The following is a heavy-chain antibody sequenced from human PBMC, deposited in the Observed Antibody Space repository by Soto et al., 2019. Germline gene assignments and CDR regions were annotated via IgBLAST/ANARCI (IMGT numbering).Heavy chain of an antibody. CDR1: GGSIISSSYY. CDR2: IYYSGST. CDR3: ARLPITMVRGVNNWFDP. J-gene: IGHJ5*02. V-gene: IGHV4-39*01. D-gene: IGHD3-10*01. Sequence: NPSETLSLTCTVSGGSIISSSYYWVWIRQPPGKGLEWIGSIYYSGSTYYNPSLKSRVTISVDTSKNQFSLKLSSVTAADTAVYYCARLPITMVRGVNNWFDPWGQGTLVTVSS.